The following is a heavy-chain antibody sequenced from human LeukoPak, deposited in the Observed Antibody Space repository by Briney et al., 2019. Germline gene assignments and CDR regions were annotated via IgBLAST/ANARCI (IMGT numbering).Heavy chain of an antibody. J-gene: IGHJ4*02. V-gene: IGHV1-8*01. CDR1: GYTFTSYD. CDR2: MNPNSGNT. D-gene: IGHD3-9*01. CDR3: ALKRKRAYDILTGYYIS. Sequence: ASVKVSCKASGYTFTSYDINWVRQATGQGLEWMGWMNPNSGNTGYAQKFQGRVTMTRNTSISTAYMELSSLRSEDTAVYYCALKRKRAYDILTGYYISWGQGTLVTVSS.